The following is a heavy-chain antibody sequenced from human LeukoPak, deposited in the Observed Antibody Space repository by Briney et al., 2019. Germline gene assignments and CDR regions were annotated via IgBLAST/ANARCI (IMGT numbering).Heavy chain of an antibody. CDR2: INQDGNEK. J-gene: IGHJ4*02. CDR3: AKLATYFYGAETFYFFEH. CDR1: GFSFTTYW. D-gene: IGHD3-10*01. V-gene: IGHV3-7*01. Sequence: PGGSLRLSCAASGFSFTTYWMSWVRQAQGKGLEWVANINQDGNEKYYVDSVKGRFTISRDNGKNSLYLQMNRPRVEDTAVYYCAKLATYFYGAETFYFFEHWGQGTPVTASS.